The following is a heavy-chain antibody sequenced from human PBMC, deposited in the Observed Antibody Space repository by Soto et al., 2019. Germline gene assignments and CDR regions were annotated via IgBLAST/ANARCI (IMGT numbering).Heavy chain of an antibody. V-gene: IGHV3-23*01. CDR3: ARDWSWDSSSPNWFDP. CDR1: GFKFSSYA. Sequence: GGSLRLSCGASGFKFSSYAMSWVRQAPGKGLEWVAGISGSGSKTYYADSVKGRFTFSTDTSTSTAYMELRSLRSDDTAVYYCARDWSWDSSSPNWFDPWGQGTLVTVSS. D-gene: IGHD6-13*01. CDR2: ISGSGSKT. J-gene: IGHJ5*02.